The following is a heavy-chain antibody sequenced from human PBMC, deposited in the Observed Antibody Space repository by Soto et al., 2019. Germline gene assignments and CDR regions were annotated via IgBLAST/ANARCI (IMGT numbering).Heavy chain of an antibody. CDR3: ALKYLPYYGSGSPYGMDV. D-gene: IGHD3-10*01. J-gene: IGHJ6*02. CDR2: VNHSGST. Sequence: SETLSLTCGVYGGSFSGYYWSWIRQPPGKGLEWIGEVNHSGSTNYNPSLKSRVTISVDTSKNQFSLKLSSVTAADTALYYCALKYLPYYGSGSPYGMDVWGQGTTVT. V-gene: IGHV4-34*01. CDR1: GGSFSGYY.